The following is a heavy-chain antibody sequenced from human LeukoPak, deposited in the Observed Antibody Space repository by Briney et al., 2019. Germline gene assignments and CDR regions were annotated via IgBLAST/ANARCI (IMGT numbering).Heavy chain of an antibody. CDR1: GHTFTDYY. D-gene: IGHD3-10*01. CDR3: ARVGYFGSGSYCPY. V-gene: IGHV1-2*02. Sequence: GASVKVSCKASGHTFTDYYIHWVRQAPGQGLEWMGWINPSNGGTNFAQEFQGRVTMTRDTSISTAYMELSRLTSDDTAVYYCARVGYFGSGSYCPYWGQGTLVTVSS. CDR2: INPSNGGT. J-gene: IGHJ4*02.